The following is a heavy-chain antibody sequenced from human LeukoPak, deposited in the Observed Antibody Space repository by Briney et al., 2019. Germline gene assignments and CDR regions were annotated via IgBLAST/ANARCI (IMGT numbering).Heavy chain of an antibody. CDR3: ARQYYYGSGSYEGYNWFDP. D-gene: IGHD3-10*01. CDR2: IYPGDSDT. CDR1: GYSFTSYW. V-gene: IGHV5-51*01. J-gene: IGHJ5*02. Sequence: GESLKISCKGSGYSFTSYWIGWVRRLPGKGLEWMGIIYPGDSDTRYSPSFQGQVTISADKSISTAYLQWSSLKASDTPMYYCARQYYYGSGSYEGYNWFDPWGQGTLVTVSS.